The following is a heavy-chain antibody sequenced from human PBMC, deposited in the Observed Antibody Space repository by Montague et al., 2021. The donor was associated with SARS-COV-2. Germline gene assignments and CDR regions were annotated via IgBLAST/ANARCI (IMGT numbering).Heavy chain of an antibody. V-gene: IGHV4-34*01. CDR2: INHGGST. CDR3: AGLRDGVGPSPILGVGPYYTCYYLDV. CDR1: GTSFSGDY. Sequence: SETLSLTCAVHGTSFSGDYWNWSRQPPGKRLEWIGEINHGGSTKYSPSLKSQLPTSADASKTKFSLKLTSVAAADTAVDYCAGLRDGVGPSPILGVGPYYTCYYLDVWGRGTTVTVSS. D-gene: IGHD3-10*01. J-gene: IGHJ6*03.